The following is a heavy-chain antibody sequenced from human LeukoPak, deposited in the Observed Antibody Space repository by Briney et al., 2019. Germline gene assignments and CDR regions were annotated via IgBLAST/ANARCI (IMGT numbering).Heavy chain of an antibody. Sequence: SETLSLTCTVSDGSISGFYWSWIRQPPGGGLEWIGYIFYSGTTHYNPSLESRVAMSIDTSKNEFSLKLTSVTATDTAVYYCARGSPTAQYWGQGILVTVSS. V-gene: IGHV4-59*01. CDR1: DGSISGFY. J-gene: IGHJ4*02. CDR3: ARGSPTAQY. CDR2: IFYSGTT.